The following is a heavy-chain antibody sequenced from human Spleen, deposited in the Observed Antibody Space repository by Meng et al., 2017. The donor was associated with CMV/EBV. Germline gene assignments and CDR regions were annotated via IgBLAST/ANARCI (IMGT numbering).Heavy chain of an antibody. CDR2: INPNNGGT. CDR1: GYTFSGYY. Sequence: QVQLVQSGAEVKNPGASMKVSCKASGYTFSGYYLHWVRQAPGQGLEWMGRINPNNGGTNYAQKFQGRVTMTRDTSISTAYLELSRLRSDDTAVYYCARGRITMVRGVKGWFDPWGQGTLVTVSS. V-gene: IGHV1-2*06. CDR3: ARGRITMVRGVKGWFDP. D-gene: IGHD3-10*01. J-gene: IGHJ5*02.